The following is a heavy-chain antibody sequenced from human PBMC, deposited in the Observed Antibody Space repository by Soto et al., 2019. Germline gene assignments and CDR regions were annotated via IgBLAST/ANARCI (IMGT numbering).Heavy chain of an antibody. D-gene: IGHD2-8*02. V-gene: IGHV4-30-2*01. CDR2: MYHSGST. J-gene: IGHJ4*02. CDR1: GGSISSGGYS. Sequence: PSETLCLTCAVSGGSISSGGYSWSWIRQPPGKGLEWIGYMYHSGSTYYNPSLKSRVTISVDTSKNQFSLKLTSVTAADTAVYYCARDKITGLFDYWGQGTLVTVSS. CDR3: ARDKITGLFDY.